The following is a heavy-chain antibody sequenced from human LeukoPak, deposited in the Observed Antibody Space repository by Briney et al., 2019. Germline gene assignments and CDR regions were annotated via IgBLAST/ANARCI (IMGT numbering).Heavy chain of an antibody. CDR2: IRYDGSNK. CDR3: AKRLRDVVVVPTALPDAFDI. V-gene: IGHV3-30*02. CDR1: GFTFSSYG. Sequence: PGGSLRLSCAASGFTFSSYGMHWVRQAPGKGLEWVAFIRYDGSNKYYADSVKGRFTISRDNSKNTLYLQMNSLRADDTAVYYCAKRLRDVVVVPTALPDAFDIWGQGTMVTVSS. J-gene: IGHJ3*02. D-gene: IGHD2-2*02.